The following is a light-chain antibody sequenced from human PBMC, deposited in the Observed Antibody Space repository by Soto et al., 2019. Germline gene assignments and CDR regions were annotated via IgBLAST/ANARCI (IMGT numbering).Light chain of an antibody. CDR1: QSISAH. Sequence: DIQMTQSPSSLSASVGDRVTITCRASQSISAHLNWYQQKPGKAPKVLIYAATNLENGVPSRFSGSGSGTEFTLTISSLQPEDFATYYCQQGYTTPGTFGQGTKVDIK. J-gene: IGKJ1*01. V-gene: IGKV1-39*01. CDR3: QQGYTTPGT. CDR2: AAT.